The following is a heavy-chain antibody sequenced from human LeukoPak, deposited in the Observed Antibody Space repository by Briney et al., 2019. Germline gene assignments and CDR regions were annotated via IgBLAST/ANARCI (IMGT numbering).Heavy chain of an antibody. V-gene: IGHV4-34*01. J-gene: IGHJ4*02. CDR1: GGSFSGYY. CDR3: ARRWFSYSGSYYSPNSVFDY. CDR2: INHSGST. D-gene: IGHD1-26*01. Sequence: SETLSLTCAVYGGSFSGYYWSWIRQPPGKGLEWIGEINHSGSTNYNPSLKSRVTISVDTSKNQFSLKLSSVTAADTAVYYCARRWFSYSGSYYSPNSVFDYWGQGTLVTVSS.